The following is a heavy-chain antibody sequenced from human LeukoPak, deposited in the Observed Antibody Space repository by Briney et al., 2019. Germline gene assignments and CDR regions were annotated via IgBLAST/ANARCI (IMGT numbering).Heavy chain of an antibody. CDR3: ARTKEMASISYFDS. Sequence: GGSLRLSCAASGFTFNNFGMDWVRQAPGEGLEWVSAVSGGTVTTYYADSVKGRFTISRDNAKNSLYLQMNSLRAEDTAVYYCARTKEMASISYFDSWGQGTLVTVSS. J-gene: IGHJ4*02. D-gene: IGHD5-24*01. CDR2: VSGGTVTT. V-gene: IGHV3-23*01. CDR1: GFTFNNFG.